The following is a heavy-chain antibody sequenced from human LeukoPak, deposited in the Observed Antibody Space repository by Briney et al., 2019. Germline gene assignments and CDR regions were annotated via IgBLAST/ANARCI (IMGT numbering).Heavy chain of an antibody. D-gene: IGHD6-13*01. CDR1: GYSIGSGYY. V-gene: IGHV4-38-2*01. CDR3: ARRNIAAAVYWFDP. CDR2: IYHSGST. Sequence: KPSETLTLTCAVSGYSIGSGYYWGWIRQPPGKGLEWSGSIYHSGSTYYNPFLKSRVTISVDTSKNQFSLKLSSVTAADTAVYYCARRNIAAAVYWFDPWGQGTLVTVSS. J-gene: IGHJ5*02.